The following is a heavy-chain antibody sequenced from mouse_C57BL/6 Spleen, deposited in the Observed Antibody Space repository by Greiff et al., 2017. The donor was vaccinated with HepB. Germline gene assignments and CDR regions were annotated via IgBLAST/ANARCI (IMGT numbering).Heavy chain of an antibody. CDR3: ARTSNCFDY. J-gene: IGHJ2*01. CDR1: GYAFTNYL. V-gene: IGHV1-54*01. CDR2: INPGSGGT. Sequence: VKLKQSGAELVRPGTSVKVSCKASGYAFTNYLIEWVKQRPGQGLEWIGVINPGSGGTNYNEKFKGKATLTADKSSSTDYMQLSSLTSEDSAVYICARTSNCFDYWGQGTTLTVSS.